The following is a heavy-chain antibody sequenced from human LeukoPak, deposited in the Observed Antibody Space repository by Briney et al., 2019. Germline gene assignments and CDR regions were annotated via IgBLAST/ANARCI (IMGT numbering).Heavy chain of an antibody. CDR1: GFTFSTYT. Sequence: GGSLRLSCAASGFTFSTYTMNWVRQAPGKGLEWVSSITSNSDYIYYADSVKGRFTISRDNAKNSLYLRMNSLRAEDTAVYYCARYYSSSNWFDPWGQGTLVTVSS. V-gene: IGHV3-21*01. D-gene: IGHD6-13*01. CDR3: ARYYSSSNWFDP. CDR2: ITSNSDYI. J-gene: IGHJ5*02.